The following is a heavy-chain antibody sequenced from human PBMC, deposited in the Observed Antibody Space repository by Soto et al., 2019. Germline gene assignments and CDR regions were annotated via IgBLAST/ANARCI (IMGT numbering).Heavy chain of an antibody. CDR1: GGTFSGYA. J-gene: IGHJ3*02. V-gene: IGHV1-69*13. CDR3: ARWGYIPDAFDI. CDR2: IIPIFGTA. D-gene: IGHD1-1*01. Sequence: ASVKVSCKASGGTFSGYAISWVRQAPGQGLEWMGGIIPIFGTANYAQKFQGRVTITADESTSTAYMELSSLRSEDTAVYYCARWGYIPDAFDIWGQGTMVTVSS.